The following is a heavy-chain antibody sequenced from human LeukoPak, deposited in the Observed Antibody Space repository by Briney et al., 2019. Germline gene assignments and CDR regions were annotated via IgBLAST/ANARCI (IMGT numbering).Heavy chain of an antibody. Sequence: GGSLRLSCAASGFTLSNAWMSWVRQAPGKGLEWVGRIKSKTDGGTTDYAAPVKGRFTISRDDSKNTLYLQMNSLKTEDTAVYYCTTDPITMIVVVTPRDAFDIWGQGTMVTVSS. CDR1: GFTLSNAW. J-gene: IGHJ3*02. CDR3: TTDPITMIVVVTPRDAFDI. D-gene: IGHD3-22*01. V-gene: IGHV3-15*01. CDR2: IKSKTDGGTT.